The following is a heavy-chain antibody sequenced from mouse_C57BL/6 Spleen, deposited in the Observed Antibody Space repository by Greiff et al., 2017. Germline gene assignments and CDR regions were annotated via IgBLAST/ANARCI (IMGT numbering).Heavy chain of an antibody. CDR2: IYPGDGDT. CDR1: GYALSSSW. CDR3: ARSSDPNQGRFAY. V-gene: IGHV1-82*01. J-gene: IGHJ3*01. Sequence: QVQLKESGPELVKPGASVKISCKASGYALSSSWMNWVQQRPGKGLEWIGRIYPGDGDTNYNGNFTGKATLTADKSSSTSYMQLSSLTSEDSAVYFCARSSDPNQGRFAYWGQGTLVTVSA.